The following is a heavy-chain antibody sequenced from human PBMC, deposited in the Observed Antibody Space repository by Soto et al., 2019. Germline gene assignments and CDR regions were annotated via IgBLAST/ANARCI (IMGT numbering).Heavy chain of an antibody. CDR2: IDNSGST. Sequence: SETLSLTCSISGGSISSYYWSWIRQPPGKGLEWIAYIDNSGSTNYNPSLKSRVTILVDTSKNQFSLKLTSVTAADTAVYYRARVASFYYYYMDVWGKGTTVTVSS. D-gene: IGHD6-6*01. V-gene: IGHV4-59*01. J-gene: IGHJ6*03. CDR3: ARVASFYYYYMDV. CDR1: GGSISSYY.